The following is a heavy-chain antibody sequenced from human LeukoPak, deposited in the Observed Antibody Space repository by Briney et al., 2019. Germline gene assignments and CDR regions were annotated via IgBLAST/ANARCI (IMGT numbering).Heavy chain of an antibody. Sequence: SETLSLTCTVSGGSMTHHCWSWIRQPPGKGLEWIAYIHYSGDTSYNPSLTSRASISVDTSKNQLSLKLTSVTAADTAVYYCARGRPTHRTYDSSGYYLRSVDVWGQGTTVTVSS. J-gene: IGHJ6*02. V-gene: IGHV4-59*11. CDR3: ARGRPTHRTYDSSGYYLRSVDV. CDR2: IHYSGDT. D-gene: IGHD3-22*01. CDR1: GGSMTHHC.